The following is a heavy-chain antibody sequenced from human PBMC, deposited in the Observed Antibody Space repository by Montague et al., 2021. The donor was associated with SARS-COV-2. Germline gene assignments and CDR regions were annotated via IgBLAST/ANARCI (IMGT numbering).Heavy chain of an antibody. CDR3: ATTPSYRSGWSLDY. CDR2: LFYSGGT. V-gene: IGHV4-59*08. CDR1: VGCVSGCS. Sequence: SETLSLTCAVDVGCVSGCSWAWIGQPPVWSLVCVEHLFYSGGTTYKPSLKSRVTMSVDTSKNQFSLKLSSVTAADTAVYYCATTPSYRSGWSLDYWGQGTLVNVSS. J-gene: IGHJ4*02. D-gene: IGHD6-19*01.